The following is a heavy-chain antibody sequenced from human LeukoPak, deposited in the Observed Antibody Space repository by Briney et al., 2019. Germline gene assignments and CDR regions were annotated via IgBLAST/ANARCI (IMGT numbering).Heavy chain of an antibody. CDR1: GFTVSSNY. CDR3: AKDRALMVQGFIPV. D-gene: IGHD3-10*01. Sequence: GGSLRLSCAASGFTVSSNYMSWVRQAPGKGLEWVSAISGSGGSTYYADSVKGRFTISRDNSKNTLYLQMNSLRAEDTAVYYCAKDRALMVQGFIPVWGQGTLVTVSS. CDR2: ISGSGGST. V-gene: IGHV3-23*01. J-gene: IGHJ4*02.